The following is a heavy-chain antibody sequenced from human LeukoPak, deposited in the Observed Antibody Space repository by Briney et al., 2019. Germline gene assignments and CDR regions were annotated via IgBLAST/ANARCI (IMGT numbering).Heavy chain of an antibody. D-gene: IGHD6-19*01. CDR1: GYTFTSYA. J-gene: IGHJ3*02. CDR2: INAGNGNT. Sequence: ASVKVSCKASGYTFTSYAMHWVRQTPGQRLEWMGWINAGNGNTKYSQKFQGRVTITRDTSASTAYMELSSLRSEDTAVYYCARDSTGAYSSGWYGAFDIWGQGTMVTVSS. V-gene: IGHV1-3*01. CDR3: ARDSTGAYSSGWYGAFDI.